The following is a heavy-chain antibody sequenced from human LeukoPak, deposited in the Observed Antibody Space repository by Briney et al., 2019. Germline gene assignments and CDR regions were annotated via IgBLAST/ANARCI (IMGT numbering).Heavy chain of an antibody. Sequence: GGSLRLSCAASGFTFSDYYMSWIRQAPGKGLEWVSYITGSGTTTYYADSVRGRFTISRDNAKNSLYLQMNSLRAEDTAVYYCAKDPIPGYDPLDIWRQGTMVTVSS. CDR1: GFTFSDYY. D-gene: IGHD1-14*01. J-gene: IGHJ3*02. CDR3: AKDPIPGYDPLDI. V-gene: IGHV3-11*04. CDR2: ITGSGTTT.